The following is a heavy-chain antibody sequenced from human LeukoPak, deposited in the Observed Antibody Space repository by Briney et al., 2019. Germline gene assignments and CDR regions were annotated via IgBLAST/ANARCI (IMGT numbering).Heavy chain of an antibody. CDR3: ARGREMATIPGVYYYYMDV. J-gene: IGHJ6*03. CDR1: GNTFTSYY. V-gene: IGHV1-46*03. CDR2: INPSGGST. D-gene: IGHD5-24*01. Sequence: ASVKVSCKASGNTFTSYYLHWVRQAPGQGLEWMGIINPSGGSTSYAQKFQGRVTMTRDTSTSTVYMELSSLRSEDTAVYYCARGREMATIPGVYYYYMDVWGKGTTVTVSS.